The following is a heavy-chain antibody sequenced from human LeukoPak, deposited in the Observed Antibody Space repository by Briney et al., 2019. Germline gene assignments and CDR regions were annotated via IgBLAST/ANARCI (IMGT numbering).Heavy chain of an antibody. CDR1: GGSFSGYY. J-gene: IGHJ4*02. D-gene: IGHD3-10*01. V-gene: IGHV4-34*01. Sequence: SETLSLTCAVYGGSFSGYYWSWIRQPPGKGLEWIGEIHHSGSTNYNPSLKSRVTISVDTSKNQFSLKLSSVTAADTAVYYCAREAPYGSGSYYNGPFDYWGQGTLVTVSS. CDR3: AREAPYGSGSYYNGPFDY. CDR2: IHHSGST.